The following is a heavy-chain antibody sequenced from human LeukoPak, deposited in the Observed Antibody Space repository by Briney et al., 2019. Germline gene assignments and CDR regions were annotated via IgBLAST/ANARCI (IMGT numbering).Heavy chain of an antibody. CDR3: AGVPPPTYYYDCSGSYFAY. J-gene: IGHJ4*02. Sequence: GSSVTVSCKASGGTFSSYAISWVRQAPGQGLEWMGRTIPIFGTANYPQKFQGRVTITTGESTSTAYMEPSGLRSDHTAVNYCAGVPPPTYYYDCSGSYFAYWGQGTLATVSS. V-gene: IGHV1-69*05. CDR2: TIPIFGTA. D-gene: IGHD3-22*01. CDR1: GGTFSSYA.